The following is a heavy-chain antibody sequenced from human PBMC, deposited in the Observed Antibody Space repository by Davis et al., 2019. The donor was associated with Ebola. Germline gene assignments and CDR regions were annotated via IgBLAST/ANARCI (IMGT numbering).Heavy chain of an antibody. Sequence: GESLKISCAASGFTFNNYGMHWVRQAPGKGLEWVAFIWYDGSNKYHADSVKGRFTISRDNSKNALYLQMNNLRAEDTAVYYCARDVYWGQGILVTVSS. CDR2: IWYDGSNK. CDR3: ARDVY. CDR1: GFTFNNYG. V-gene: IGHV3-33*01. J-gene: IGHJ4*02.